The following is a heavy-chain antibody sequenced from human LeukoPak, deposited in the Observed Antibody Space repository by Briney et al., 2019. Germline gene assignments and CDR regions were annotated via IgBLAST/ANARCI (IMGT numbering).Heavy chain of an antibody. CDR3: AKLPLGQLVPDY. J-gene: IGHJ4*02. V-gene: IGHV3-53*05. CDR2: IYSGGST. CDR1: GFTVSSNY. D-gene: IGHD6-6*01. Sequence: GGSLRLSCAASGFTVSSNYMSWVRQAPGKGLEWVSVIYSGGSTYYADSVKGRFTIPRDNSKNTLYLQMNSLRSEDTAVYYCAKLPLGQLVPDYWGQGTLVTVSS.